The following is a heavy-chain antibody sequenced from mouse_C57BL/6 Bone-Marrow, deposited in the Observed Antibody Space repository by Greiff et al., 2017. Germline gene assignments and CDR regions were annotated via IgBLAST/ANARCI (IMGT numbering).Heavy chain of an antibody. V-gene: IGHV5-9-1*02. CDR2: ISSGGDYI. CDR1: GFTFSSYA. Sequence: EVKLVESGEGLVKPGGSLKLSCAASGFTFSSYAMSWVRQTPEKRLEWVAYISSGGDYIYYADTVKGRFTISRDNARNTLYLQMSSLKSEDTAMYYCTRGGLPNAMDYWGQGTSVTVSS. J-gene: IGHJ4*01. D-gene: IGHD6-1*01. CDR3: TRGGLPNAMDY.